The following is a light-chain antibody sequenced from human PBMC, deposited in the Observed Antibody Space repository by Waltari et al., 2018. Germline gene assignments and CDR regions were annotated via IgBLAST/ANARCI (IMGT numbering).Light chain of an antibody. J-gene: IGLJ2*01. CDR1: GSDIGGSNL. V-gene: IGLV2-23*02. CDR3: CAHAGSETYVV. Sequence: QSALTQPASVSGSPGQSITISCTGSGSDIGGSNLVSWYQQHPGKAPKLVIYEVTKRTSGVSSRFSGSKSGNTAALTISGLQAEDEGDYFCCAHAGSETYVVFGGGTKLTVL. CDR2: EVT.